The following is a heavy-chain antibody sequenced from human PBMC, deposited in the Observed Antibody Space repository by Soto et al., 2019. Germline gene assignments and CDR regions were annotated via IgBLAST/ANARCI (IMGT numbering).Heavy chain of an antibody. CDR1: DGSISSGCHY. V-gene: IGHV4-31*03. CDR2: IYYSGST. D-gene: IGHD3-22*01. CDR3: AGRARRSGYSSCFGP. Sequence: TLSLTCIVSDGSISSGCHYSSWIRQHPGKGLEGIGYIYYSGSTYYNPSLKSRVTISVDTSKNQFSLKLSSVTAADTAVYYCAGRARRSGYSSCFGPWGKGNMVTVSS. J-gene: IGHJ5*02.